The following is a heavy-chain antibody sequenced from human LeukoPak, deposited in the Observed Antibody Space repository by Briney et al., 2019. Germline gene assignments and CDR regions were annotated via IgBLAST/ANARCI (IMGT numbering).Heavy chain of an antibody. Sequence: PGGSLRLSCAASGFTFSSYSMNWVRQAPGKGLEWVSSISSSSSYIYYADSVKGRFTIFRDNAKNSLYLQMNSLRAEDTAVYYCARDADYGDYIFDYWGQGTLVTVSS. V-gene: IGHV3-21*01. J-gene: IGHJ4*02. CDR2: ISSSSSYI. CDR3: ARDADYGDYIFDY. D-gene: IGHD4-17*01. CDR1: GFTFSSYS.